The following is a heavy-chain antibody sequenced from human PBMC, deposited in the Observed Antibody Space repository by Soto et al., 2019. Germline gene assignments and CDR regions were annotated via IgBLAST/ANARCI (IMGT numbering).Heavy chain of an antibody. D-gene: IGHD3-22*01. V-gene: IGHV1-69*08. Sequence: QVQLVQSGAEVKKPGSSVKVSCKVSGGTFSTYPFTWVRQAPGQGLEWMGRIIPILDTDYSQKFQGRVTITADKSTSTAYMDLSSLRSEDTAVYYCAKGADSSGSESASYIWGQGTMVTVSS. CDR1: GGTFSTYP. J-gene: IGHJ3*02. CDR2: IIPILDT. CDR3: AKGADSSGSESASYI.